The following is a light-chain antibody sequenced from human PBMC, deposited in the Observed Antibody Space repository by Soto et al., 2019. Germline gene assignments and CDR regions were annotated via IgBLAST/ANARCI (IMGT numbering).Light chain of an antibody. V-gene: IGLV2-23*01. J-gene: IGLJ1*01. CDR1: SRDVGTDNL. Sequence: QSALTQPASVSGSPGQSITISCTGTSRDVGTDNLVSWYQQHPGKAPKLIIYEGNKRPSGVSNRFSGSKSGNTASLTISGLQAEDEADYYCCSYAGYSNVFGTGTKLTVL. CDR3: CSYAGYSNV. CDR2: EGN.